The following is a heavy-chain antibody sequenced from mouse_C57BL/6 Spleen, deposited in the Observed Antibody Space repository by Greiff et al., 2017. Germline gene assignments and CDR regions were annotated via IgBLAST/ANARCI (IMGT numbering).Heavy chain of an antibody. Sequence: QVQLKESGAELVRPGTSVKVSCKASGYAFTNYLIEWVKQTPGQGLEWIGVINPGSGGPNYNEKFKGKGTLTEDKSSSTAYMQLSSLTSEDSAVYFCARGFGGAMDYWGQGTSVTVSS. CDR3: ARGFGGAMDY. CDR1: GYAFTNYL. J-gene: IGHJ4*01. CDR2: INPGSGGP. D-gene: IGHD3-1*01. V-gene: IGHV1-54*01.